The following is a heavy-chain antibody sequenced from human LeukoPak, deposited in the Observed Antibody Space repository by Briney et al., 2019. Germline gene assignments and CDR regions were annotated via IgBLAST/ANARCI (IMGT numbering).Heavy chain of an antibody. CDR2: IYPGDSDT. CDR3: ARRLQLANYYYYGMDV. J-gene: IGHJ6*02. CDR1: GYSFTSYW. D-gene: IGHD6-6*01. Sequence: GESLKISCKGSGYSFTSYWIGWVRQLPGKGLDGMGIIYPGDSDTRYSPSFQGQVTISADKSISTAYLQWSSLKASDTAMYYCARRLQLANYYYYGMDVWGQGTTVTVSS. V-gene: IGHV5-51*01.